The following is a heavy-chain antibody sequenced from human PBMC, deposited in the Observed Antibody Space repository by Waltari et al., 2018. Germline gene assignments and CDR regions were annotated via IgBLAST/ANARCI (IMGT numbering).Heavy chain of an antibody. V-gene: IGHV1-18*01. D-gene: IGHD6-13*01. J-gene: IGHJ4*02. CDR2: ISAYNGNT. CDR3: ARVYSSSWYFSFDY. CDR1: GYTFTSYG. Sequence: QVQLVQSGAEVKKPGASVKVSCNASGYTFTSYGISWVRHAPGQGLEWMGWISAYNGNTNYAQKLQGRVTMTTDTSTSTAYMEMRSLRSDDTAVYYCARVYSSSWYFSFDYWGQGTLVTVSS.